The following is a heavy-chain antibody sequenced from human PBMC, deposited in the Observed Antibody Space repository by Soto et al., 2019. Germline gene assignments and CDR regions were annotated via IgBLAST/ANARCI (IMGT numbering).Heavy chain of an antibody. CDR3: ARDSRYYDGSGHNPTSMDV. CDR2: INPSGGST. V-gene: IGHV1-46*01. D-gene: IGHD3-22*01. Sequence: GASVKVSCKASGYTFTSYYMHWVRQAPGQGLEWMGIINPSGGSTSYAQKFQGRVTMTRDTSTSTVYMELSSLRSEDTAVYYCARDSRYYDGSGHNPTSMDVWGQGTTVTVSS. J-gene: IGHJ6*02. CDR1: GYTFTSYY.